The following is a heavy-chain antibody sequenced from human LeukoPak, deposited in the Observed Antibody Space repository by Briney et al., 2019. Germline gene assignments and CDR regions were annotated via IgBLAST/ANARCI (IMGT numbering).Heavy chain of an antibody. CDR2: ISSSSSYI. CDR3: ARDSPSFSSSWYLPHYYYYGMDV. J-gene: IGHJ6*02. D-gene: IGHD6-13*01. V-gene: IGHV3-21*01. Sequence: GGSLRLSCAASGFTFSSYSMNWVRQAPGKGLEWVSSISSSSSYIYYADSVKGRFTISRDNAKNSLYLQMNSLRAEDTAVYYCARDSPSFSSSWYLPHYYYYGMDVWGQGTTVTVSS. CDR1: GFTFSSYS.